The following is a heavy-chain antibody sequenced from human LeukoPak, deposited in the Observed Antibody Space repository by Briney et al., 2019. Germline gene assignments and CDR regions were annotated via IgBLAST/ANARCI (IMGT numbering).Heavy chain of an antibody. CDR2: INPNSGGT. D-gene: IGHD6-13*01. CDR3: ARDEAAAGSQEFDY. J-gene: IGHJ4*02. Sequence: GASVTVSCKASGYTFTGYYMHWVRQAPGQGLEWMGWINPNSGGTNYAQKLQGRVTMTTDTSTSTAYMELRSLRSDDTAVYYCARDEAAAGSQEFDYWGQGTLVTVS. V-gene: IGHV1-2*02. CDR1: GYTFTGYY.